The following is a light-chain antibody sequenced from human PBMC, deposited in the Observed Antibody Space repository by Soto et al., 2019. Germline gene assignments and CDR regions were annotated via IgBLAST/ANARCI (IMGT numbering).Light chain of an antibody. V-gene: IGKV1-39*01. CDR1: RSISRY. CDR2: AAS. CDR3: KQSYSSQWT. J-gene: IGKJ1*01. Sequence: DIQMTQSPSSLSASVGDRVNMTCRASRSISRYLSWYQQKPGKAPNLLIYAASSFQSGVPSRFSGAGSGTDFTLTIGNLHPEDFAIYYCKQSYSSQWTFGQGTKVE.